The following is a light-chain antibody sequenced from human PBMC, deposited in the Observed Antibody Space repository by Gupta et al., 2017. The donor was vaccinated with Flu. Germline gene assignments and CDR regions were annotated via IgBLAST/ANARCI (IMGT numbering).Light chain of an antibody. CDR1: ALPKKY. J-gene: IGLJ3*02. CDR2: EDR. V-gene: IGLV3-10*01. Sequence: GQTARITCSGDALPKKYAYWYQQKSGQAPVLIIDEDRKRPSGIPERFAGSSSGTMDTWTISGAQVEDEADDDCYSKDTSGNHRVFGGGTNLTVL. CDR3: YSKDTSGNHRV.